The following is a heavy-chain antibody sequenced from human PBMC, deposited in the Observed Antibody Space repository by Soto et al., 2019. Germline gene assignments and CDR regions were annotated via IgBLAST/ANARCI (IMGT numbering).Heavy chain of an antibody. CDR2: IDWDDDK. V-gene: IGHV2-70*01. J-gene: IGHJ4*02. D-gene: IGHD6-19*01. CDR3: ARTPTGIAVAGTFDY. Sequence: SGPTLVNPTQTLTLTCTFSGFSLSTSGMCVSWIRQPPGKALEWLALIDWDDDKYYSTSLKTRLTISKDTSKNQVVLTMTNMDPVDTATYYCARTPTGIAVAGTFDYWGQGTLVTVSS. CDR1: GFSLSTSGMC.